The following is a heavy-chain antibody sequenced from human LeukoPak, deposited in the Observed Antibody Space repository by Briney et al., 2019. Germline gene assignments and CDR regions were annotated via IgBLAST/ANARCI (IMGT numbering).Heavy chain of an antibody. CDR3: AKPLYGGCDY. V-gene: IGHV3-23*01. CDR1: GFSFSTYA. D-gene: IGHD3-16*02. J-gene: IGHJ4*02. Sequence: GGSLRLSCAASGFSFSTYAMSWVRQAPGKGLEWVSGVNGNGGSTSYADSVKGRFTIFRDNSKNTVYLQMNSLRVEDTAVYYCAKPLYGGCDYWGQGTVVTVSS. CDR2: VNGNGGST.